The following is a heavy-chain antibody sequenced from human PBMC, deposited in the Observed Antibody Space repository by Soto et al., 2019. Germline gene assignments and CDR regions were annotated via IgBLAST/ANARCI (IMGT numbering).Heavy chain of an antibody. CDR3: ARDPSAVVAALDY. CDR1: GFTFSSYA. Sequence: GGSLRLSCAASGFTFSSYAMHWVRQAPGKGLEWVAVISYDGSNKYYADSVKGRFTISRDNSKNTLYLQMNSLRAEDTAVYYCARDPSAVVAALDYWGQGTLVTVSA. V-gene: IGHV3-30-3*01. J-gene: IGHJ4*02. CDR2: ISYDGSNK. D-gene: IGHD5-12*01.